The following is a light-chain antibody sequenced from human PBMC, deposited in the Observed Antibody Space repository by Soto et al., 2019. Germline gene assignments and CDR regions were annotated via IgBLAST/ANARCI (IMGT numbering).Light chain of an antibody. Sequence: DIQMTQSPSTLSASVGDRVTITCRSSQTISSWLAWYQQKPGKAPKLLIYKASTLKSGVPSRFSGSGSGTEFTLAISSLQPDDFATYYCQQYTVYPLTFGGGTKVDIK. V-gene: IGKV1-5*03. CDR3: QQYTVYPLT. J-gene: IGKJ4*01. CDR2: KAS. CDR1: QTISSW.